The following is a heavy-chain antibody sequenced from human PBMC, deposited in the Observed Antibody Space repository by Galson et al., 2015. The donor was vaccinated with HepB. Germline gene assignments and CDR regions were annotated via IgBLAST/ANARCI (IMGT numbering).Heavy chain of an antibody. CDR2: ISAYNGNT. V-gene: IGHV1-18*01. Sequence: QSGAEVKKPGASVKVSCKASGYTFTNYGISWVRQAPGQGLEWMGWISAYNGNTNSEQKFQGRVTMTTDTSTTTAYMELSRLRSDDTAVYYCARGLSVESGPSGWYGGWIDPWGQGTLVTVSS. D-gene: IGHD6-19*01. J-gene: IGHJ5*02. CDR1: GYTFTNYG. CDR3: ARGLSVESGPSGWYGGWIDP.